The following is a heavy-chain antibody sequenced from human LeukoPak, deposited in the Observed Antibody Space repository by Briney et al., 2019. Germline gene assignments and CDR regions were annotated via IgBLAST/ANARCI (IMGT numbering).Heavy chain of an antibody. J-gene: IGHJ6*04. D-gene: IGHD2-2*01. CDR1: GFTFSSYS. Sequence: GGSLRLSCAASGFTFSSYSMNWVRRAPGKGLEWVSSISSSSSYIYYADSVKGRFTISRDNAKNSLYLQMNSLRAEDTAVYYCARPISLYCSSTSCYSDYGMDVWGKGTTVTVSS. CDR3: ARPISLYCSSTSCYSDYGMDV. CDR2: ISSSSSYI. V-gene: IGHV3-21*01.